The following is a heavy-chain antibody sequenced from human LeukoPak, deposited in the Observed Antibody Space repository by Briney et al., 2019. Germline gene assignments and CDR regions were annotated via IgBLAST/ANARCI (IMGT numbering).Heavy chain of an antibody. V-gene: IGHV3-48*04. D-gene: IGHD2-2*01. CDR3: ASHVVVVPPAKVRSAFDI. CDR2: ISSSSVTT. J-gene: IGHJ3*02. CDR1: GFAFSDYS. Sequence: GGSLRLSCAASGFAFSDYSMNWVRQAPGKGPEWVSYISSSSVTTHYADSVRGRFTISRDNAKNSLYLQLNNLRVEDTAVYFCASHVVVVPPAKVRSAFDIWGQGTMVTVSS.